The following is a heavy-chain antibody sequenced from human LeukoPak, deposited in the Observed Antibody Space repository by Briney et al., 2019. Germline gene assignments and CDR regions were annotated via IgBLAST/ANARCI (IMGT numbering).Heavy chain of an antibody. CDR3: ARDAYSYYFDF. J-gene: IGHJ4*02. CDR2: VIPMFHTV. D-gene: IGHD2-15*01. Sequence: SVKVSCKASGGIFTSYAFSWVRQAPGQGLEWMGRVIPMFHTVSYAQKFQGRVTITTDDSTSTAHMELSSLTSEDTAAYFCARDAYSYYFDFWGRGTLVTVSS. CDR1: GGIFTSYA. V-gene: IGHV1-69*05.